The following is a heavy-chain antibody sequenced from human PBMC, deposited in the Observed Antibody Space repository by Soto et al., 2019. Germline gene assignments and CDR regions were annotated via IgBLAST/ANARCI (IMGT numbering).Heavy chain of an antibody. J-gene: IGHJ4*03. D-gene: IGHD3-10*01. Sequence: PSETLSLTCTVSGGSISSYYWSWIRQPPGKGLEWIGYIYYTGYTNYNPSLKSRVTISVDTSKNQFSLNVSSVTAADTAVYYCARVKWFGESVFDYWGQGTMVTVSS. CDR1: GGSISSYY. V-gene: IGHV4-59*01. CDR3: ARVKWFGESVFDY. CDR2: IYYTGYT.